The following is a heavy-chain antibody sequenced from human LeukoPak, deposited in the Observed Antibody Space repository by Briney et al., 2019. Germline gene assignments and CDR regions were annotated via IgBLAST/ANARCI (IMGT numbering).Heavy chain of an antibody. V-gene: IGHV3-7*01. D-gene: IGHD5-18*01. CDR2: IKQDGSEK. J-gene: IGHJ6*03. CDR3: ERCGYSHGYGWGGGYYYYYMDV. Sequence: GGSLRLSCAASGFTFSNAWMSWVRQAPGKGLEWVANIKQDGSEKYYVDSVKGRFTISRDNAKNSLYLQMNSLRAEDTAVYYCERCGYSHGYGWGGGYYYYYMDVWGKGTTVTVSS. CDR1: GFTFSNAW.